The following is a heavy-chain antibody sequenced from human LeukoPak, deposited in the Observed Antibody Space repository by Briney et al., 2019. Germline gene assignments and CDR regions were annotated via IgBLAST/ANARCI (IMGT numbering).Heavy chain of an antibody. D-gene: IGHD3-9*01. Sequence: ASVKVSCKASGYTFTSYGISWVRQAPGQGLEWMGWISAYNGNTNYAQKLQGRVTMTTDTSTSTAYMELRSLRSDDTAVYYCARAQGYFDWLSLDYWGQGTLVTVSS. CDR1: GYTFTSYG. CDR2: ISAYNGNT. V-gene: IGHV1-18*01. J-gene: IGHJ4*02. CDR3: ARAQGYFDWLSLDY.